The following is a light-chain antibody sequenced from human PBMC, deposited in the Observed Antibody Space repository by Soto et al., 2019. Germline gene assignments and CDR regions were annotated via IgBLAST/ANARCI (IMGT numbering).Light chain of an antibody. Sequence: DIQMTQSPSSLSASVGDRVTITCQASQDISNYLNWYQQKPGKAPKLLIYDASNLETGVPSRFSGSGSGTDFTFTISSQQPEDIATYYCQQYDNLPGLTFGGGTKVEIK. J-gene: IGKJ4*01. V-gene: IGKV1-33*01. CDR2: DAS. CDR1: QDISNY. CDR3: QQYDNLPGLT.